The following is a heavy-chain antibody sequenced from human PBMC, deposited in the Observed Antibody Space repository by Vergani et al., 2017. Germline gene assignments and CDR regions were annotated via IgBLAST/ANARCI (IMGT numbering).Heavy chain of an antibody. V-gene: IGHV3-43D*03. J-gene: IGHJ4*02. CDR1: GFTFADYA. D-gene: IGHD3-22*01. CDR3: ARDGRGYYDSSGLFDY. CDR2: ISWDGGST. Sequence: EVQLVESGGVVVQPGGSLRLSCAASGFTFADYAMHWVRQAPGQGLEWVSLISWDGGSTYYADSVKGRFTISRDNSKNSLYLQMNVLRAEDTAVYYCARDGRGYYDSSGLFDYWGQGTLVTVSS.